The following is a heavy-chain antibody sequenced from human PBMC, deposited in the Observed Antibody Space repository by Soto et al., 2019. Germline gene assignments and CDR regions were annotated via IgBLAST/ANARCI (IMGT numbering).Heavy chain of an antibody. CDR1: GFTCDDYA. J-gene: IGHJ4*02. V-gene: IGHV3-9*01. CDR3: AKGGYFDY. CDR2: ISWNSGSI. Sequence: EVQLVESGGGLVQPGRSLRLSCAASGFTCDDYAMHWVRQAPGKGLEWVSGISWNSGSIGYADSVKGRFTISRNNAKNSLYLQMNSLRAEDTPLYYCAKGGYFDYWGQGTLVTVSS.